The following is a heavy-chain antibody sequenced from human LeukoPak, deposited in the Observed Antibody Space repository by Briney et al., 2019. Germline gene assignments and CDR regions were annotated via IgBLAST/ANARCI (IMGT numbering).Heavy chain of an antibody. CDR1: GFTFSSYN. V-gene: IGHV3-21*01. J-gene: IGHJ4*02. CDR3: ARVRLGAAAGTSR. CDR2: ISSSSSHI. D-gene: IGHD6-13*01. Sequence: GGSLRLSCAAPGFTFSSYNMNWVRQAPGKGLDWVSSISSSSSHIYYTDSVKGRFTISRDNDKNSLYLQMNSLRADDTAIYYCARVRLGAAAGTSRWGQGTLVTVSS.